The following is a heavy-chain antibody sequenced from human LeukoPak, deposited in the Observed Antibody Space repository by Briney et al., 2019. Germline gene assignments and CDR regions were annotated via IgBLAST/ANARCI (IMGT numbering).Heavy chain of an antibody. CDR1: GGSISSSSYY. V-gene: IGHV4-39*07. J-gene: IGHJ3*02. CDR3: ARVYPLAVADAFDI. Sequence: QPSETLSLTCTVSGGSISSSSYYWGWIRQPPGKGLEWIGSIYYSGSTYYNPSLKSRVTISVDTSKNQFSLKLSSVTAADTAVYYCARVYPLAVADAFDIWGQGTMVTVSS. CDR2: IYYSGST. D-gene: IGHD6-19*01.